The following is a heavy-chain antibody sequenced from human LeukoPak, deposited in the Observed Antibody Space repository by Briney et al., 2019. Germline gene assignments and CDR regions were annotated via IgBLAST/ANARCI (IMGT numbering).Heavy chain of an antibody. Sequence: ASVKVSCKASGYTFTGYYMHWVRQAPGQGLEWMGWINPNSGNTGYAQKFQGRVTITRDTSISTAYMELSSLRSEDTAVYYCARGIYYGSGTLFLGFDYWGQGTLVTVSS. CDR2: INPNSGNT. CDR3: ARGIYYGSGTLFLGFDY. D-gene: IGHD3-10*01. CDR1: GYTFTGYY. J-gene: IGHJ4*02. V-gene: IGHV1-8*03.